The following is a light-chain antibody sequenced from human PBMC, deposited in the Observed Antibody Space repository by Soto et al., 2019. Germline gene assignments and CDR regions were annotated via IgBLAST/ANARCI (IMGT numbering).Light chain of an antibody. CDR2: DVS. CDR3: NSYTRSSTVV. V-gene: IGLV2-14*03. CDR1: SSDVGGYNY. Sequence: QSVLTQPASVSGSPGQSITISRTGTSSDVGGYNYVSWYQHHPGKAPKLMIYDVSNRPSGVSNRFSGSKSGNTASLTISGLQAEDEADYYCNSYTRSSTVVFGGGTKLTVL. J-gene: IGLJ2*01.